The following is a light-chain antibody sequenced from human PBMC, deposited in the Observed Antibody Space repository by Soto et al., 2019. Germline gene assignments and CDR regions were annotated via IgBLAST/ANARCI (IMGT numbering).Light chain of an antibody. CDR3: QQYNRYSIT. V-gene: IGKV1-5*03. CDR1: QSISKW. CDR2: EAS. J-gene: IGKJ5*01. Sequence: DIQMTQSPSPMSASVGARAPTPGRASQSISKWLAWFQQKAGKAPKLLIYEASKLATGVPSRFSGSGSGTDFTPTISSLQTDDFATYYCQQYNRYSITFGQGTRLEIK.